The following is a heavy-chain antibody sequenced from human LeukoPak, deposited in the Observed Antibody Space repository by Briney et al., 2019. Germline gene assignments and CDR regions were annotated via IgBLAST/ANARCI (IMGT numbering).Heavy chain of an antibody. CDR3: ARDTRVAGGFDY. CDR1: GYTFTGYY. Sequence: GASVKVSCKASGYTFTGYYMHWVRQAPGQGLEWMGWINPNSGATNYAQKFQGRVTMTRDTSISTAYMELSRLRSDDTAMYYCARDTRVAGGFDYWGQGTLVTVSS. J-gene: IGHJ4*02. D-gene: IGHD6-19*01. CDR2: INPNSGAT. V-gene: IGHV1-2*02.